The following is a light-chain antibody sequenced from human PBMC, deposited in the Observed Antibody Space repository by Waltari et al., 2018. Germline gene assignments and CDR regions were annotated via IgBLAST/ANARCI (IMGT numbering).Light chain of an antibody. Sequence: QSVLTQPPSVSAAPGQRATISCSGGSSNIGNNYVSWYRQFPGTAPNLLIYENTERPSGIPGRFSGSKSGTSATLDITGLQAGDEADYYCGTWDSSLSGAVLGGGTHLTVL. J-gene: IGLJ7*01. CDR3: GTWDSSLSGAV. CDR1: SSNIGNNY. CDR2: ENT. V-gene: IGLV1-51*02.